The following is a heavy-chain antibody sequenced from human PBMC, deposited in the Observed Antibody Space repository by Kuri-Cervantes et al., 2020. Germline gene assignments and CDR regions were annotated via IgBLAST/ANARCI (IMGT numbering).Heavy chain of an antibody. CDR1: GFTFSSYD. D-gene: IGHD1-26*01. V-gene: IGHV3-30*18. CDR2: ISYDGSNK. CDR3: AKEIVGDSGYFDL. Sequence: LSLTCAASGFTFSSYDMHWVRQAPGKGLEWVAVISYDGSNKYYADSVKGRFTISRDNSKNTLYLQMNSLRAEDTAVYYCAKEIVGDSGYFDLWGRGTLVTVSS. J-gene: IGHJ2*01.